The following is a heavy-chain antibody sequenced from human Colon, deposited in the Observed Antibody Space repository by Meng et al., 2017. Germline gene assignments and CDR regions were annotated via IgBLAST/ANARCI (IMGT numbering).Heavy chain of an antibody. Sequence: SETLSLTCTISVGSFSVYSWHWIRQSPGKGLEWIGHIYAGGSVTYNPSLNSRLSISIDTSNNQFSLQLISVTAADPATYFCARGQTVRAVEYWGQGTPVTVSS. CDR3: ARGQTVRAVEY. D-gene: IGHD2-21*02. CDR1: VGSFSVYS. V-gene: IGHV4-4*08. CDR2: IYAGGSV. J-gene: IGHJ4*02.